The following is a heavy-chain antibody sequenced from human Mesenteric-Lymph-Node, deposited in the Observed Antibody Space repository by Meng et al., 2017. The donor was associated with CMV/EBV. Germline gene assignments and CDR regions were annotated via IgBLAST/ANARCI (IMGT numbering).Heavy chain of an antibody. CDR1: GFNVRDKY. V-gene: IGHV3-66*01. CDR2: IYRGDNT. Sequence: VHRVESGGGLVPPGGSLRLSCAASGFNVRDKYMSWVRQAPGKGLEWVCIIYRGDNTYYIDSVKDRFTVSRDNSKNTMYLQMNSLRVEDTAVYYCTGDSVSNPNLDYWGQGTLVTVSS. J-gene: IGHJ4*02. CDR3: TGDSVSNPNLDY. D-gene: IGHD3-10*01.